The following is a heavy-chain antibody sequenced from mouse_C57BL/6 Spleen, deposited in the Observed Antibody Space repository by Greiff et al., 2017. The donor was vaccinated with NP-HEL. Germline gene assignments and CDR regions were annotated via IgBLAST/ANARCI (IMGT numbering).Heavy chain of an antibody. CDR3: ARDGDGGFAY. V-gene: IGHV1-7*01. CDR2: INPSSGYT. CDR1: GYTFTSYW. D-gene: IGHD3-3*01. Sequence: QVQLKESGAELAKPGASVKLSCKASGYTFTSYWMHWVKQRPGQGLEWIGYINPSSGYTKYNQKFKDKATFTADKSSSTAYMQLSSLTYEDSAVYYCARDGDGGFAYWGQGTLVTVSA. J-gene: IGHJ3*01.